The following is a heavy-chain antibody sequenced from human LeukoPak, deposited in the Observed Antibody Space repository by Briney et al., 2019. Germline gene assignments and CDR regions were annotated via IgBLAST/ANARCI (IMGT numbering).Heavy chain of an antibody. CDR2: VSYDGSNK. J-gene: IGHJ3*02. CDR3: ARDYQWLEAFDI. V-gene: IGHV3-30-3*01. Sequence: GRSLRLSCAASGFTFSNYAMHWVRQATGKGMEWVAIVSYDGSNKFYVASVKGRFTISRDNSKITLYLQMNSLRAEDTAVYYCARDYQWLEAFDIWGQGTMVTVSS. CDR1: GFTFSNYA. D-gene: IGHD6-19*01.